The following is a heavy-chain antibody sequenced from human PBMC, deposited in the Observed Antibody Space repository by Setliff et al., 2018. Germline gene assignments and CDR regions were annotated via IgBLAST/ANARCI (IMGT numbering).Heavy chain of an antibody. J-gene: IGHJ4*02. CDR1: GYTFSTYG. Sequence: ASVKVSCKDSGYTFSTYGISWVRQAPGQGLEWMGRINPNSGGTNSAQKFQGWVTMTTDTSTSTAYMELRSLRSDDTAVYYCARDSGSWGQGTLVTVSS. CDR3: ARDSGS. D-gene: IGHD6-25*01. CDR2: INPNSGGT. V-gene: IGHV1-18*01.